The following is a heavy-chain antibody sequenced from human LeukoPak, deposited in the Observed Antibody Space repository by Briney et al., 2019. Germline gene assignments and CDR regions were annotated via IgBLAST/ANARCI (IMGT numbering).Heavy chain of an antibody. J-gene: IGHJ6*03. V-gene: IGHV4-61*02. CDR3: ARSGRSHYYYYYYMDV. CDR1: GGSISSGSYY. CDR2: IYTSGST. Sequence: PSETLSLTCAVYGGSISSGSYYWSWIRQPAGKGLEWIGRIYTSGSTNYNPSLKSRVTISVDTSKNQFSLKLSSVTAADTAVYYCARSGRSHYYYYYYMDVWGKGTTVTISS. D-gene: IGHD5-12*01.